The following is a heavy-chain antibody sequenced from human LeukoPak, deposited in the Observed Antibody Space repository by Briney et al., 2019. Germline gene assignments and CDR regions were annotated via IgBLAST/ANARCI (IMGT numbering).Heavy chain of an antibody. CDR2: ISYDGSDK. CDR3: ARGGPETRGVAFHY. J-gene: IGHJ1*01. CDR1: KFTFSNYS. D-gene: IGHD1-14*01. V-gene: IGHV3-30*04. Sequence: GGSLRLSRAASKFTFSNYSMNWVRQAPGKGLEWAAVISYDGSDKYYTDSVKGRFTISRDNSKNKVFLQLNSLRAEDTAVYYCARGGPETRGVAFHYWGQGTLVTVSS.